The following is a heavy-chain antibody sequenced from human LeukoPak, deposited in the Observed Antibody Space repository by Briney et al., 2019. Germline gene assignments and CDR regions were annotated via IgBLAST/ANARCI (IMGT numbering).Heavy chain of an antibody. CDR3: AKDRIVGATWSYFDY. CDR1: GFTFSSYG. V-gene: IGHV3-23*01. CDR2: ISGSGGST. Sequence: PGGSLRLSCAASGFTFSSYGMSWVRQAPGKGLEWVSAISGSGGSTYYADSVKGRFTISRDNSKNTLYLQMNSLRAEDTAVYYCAKDRIVGATWSYFDYWGQGTLVTVSS. D-gene: IGHD1-26*01. J-gene: IGHJ4*02.